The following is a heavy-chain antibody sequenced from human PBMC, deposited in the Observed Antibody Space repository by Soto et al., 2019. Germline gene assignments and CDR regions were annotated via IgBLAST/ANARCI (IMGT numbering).Heavy chain of an antibody. V-gene: IGHV1-3*01. CDR3: ARPIAAAGTGGLDP. D-gene: IGHD6-13*01. Sequence: ASVNVSCKSSGYTFTSYSIHWVRQAPGQRLEWMGWINAGNGNTKYSQKFQGRVTITRDTSASTAYMELSSLRSEDTAVYYCARPIAAAGTGGLDPWGQGTLVTVSS. J-gene: IGHJ5*02. CDR1: GYTFTSYS. CDR2: INAGNGNT.